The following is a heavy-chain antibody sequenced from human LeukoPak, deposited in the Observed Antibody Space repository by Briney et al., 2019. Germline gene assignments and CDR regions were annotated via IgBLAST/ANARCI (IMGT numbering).Heavy chain of an antibody. CDR3: ARGRRQRKCSGGSCYRSYYYYGMDV. Sequence: ASVKVSCKASGYTFTSYDINWVRQATGQGLEWMGWTNPNSGNTGYAQKFQGRVTMTKNTSISTAYMELSSLRSEDTAVYYCARGRRQRKCSGGSCYRSYYYYGMDVWGQGTTVTVSS. CDR2: TNPNSGNT. J-gene: IGHJ6*02. D-gene: IGHD2-15*01. V-gene: IGHV1-8*01. CDR1: GYTFTSYD.